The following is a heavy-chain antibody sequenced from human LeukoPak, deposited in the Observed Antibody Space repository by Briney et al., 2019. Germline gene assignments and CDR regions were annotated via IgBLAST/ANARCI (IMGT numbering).Heavy chain of an antibody. CDR1: GGSISSYH. V-gene: IGHV4-59*01. D-gene: IGHD1-26*01. Sequence: SETLSLTCTVSGGSISSYHWSWLRQPPGKGLEWIGYIYYSGSTNYNPSLKSRVTISVDTSKNQFSLKLSSVTAADTAVYYCARDSGSPYYFDYWGQGTLVTVSS. CDR2: IYYSGST. J-gene: IGHJ4*02. CDR3: ARDSGSPYYFDY.